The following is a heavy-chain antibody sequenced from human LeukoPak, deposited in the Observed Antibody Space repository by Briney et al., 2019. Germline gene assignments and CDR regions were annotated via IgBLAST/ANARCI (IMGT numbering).Heavy chain of an antibody. CDR3: ARGFFGYYDSSGENAFDI. J-gene: IGHJ3*02. Sequence: SSVKVSCKASGGTFSSYAISWVRQAPGQGLEWMGGIIPIFGTANYAQKSQGRVTITTDESTSTAYMELSSLRSEDTAVYYCARGFFGYYDSSGENAFDIWGQGTMVTVSS. V-gene: IGHV1-69*05. CDR1: GGTFSSYA. D-gene: IGHD3-22*01. CDR2: IIPIFGTA.